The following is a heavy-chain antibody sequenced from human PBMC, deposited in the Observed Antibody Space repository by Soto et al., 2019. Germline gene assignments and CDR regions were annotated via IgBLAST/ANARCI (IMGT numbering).Heavy chain of an antibody. V-gene: IGHV3-23*01. CDR3: AKNGRDTTLTTLDY. CDR2: ISGRGGGT. D-gene: IGHD4-17*01. J-gene: IGHJ4*02. CDR1: GFTFSSYA. Sequence: EVQLLESGGGLVQSGGSLRLSCAASGFTFSSYAMSWVRQAPGKGLEWVSGISGRGGGTYYADSVKGRFTISRDNCKNTLYLQMNSLRAEDTAVYYCAKNGRDTTLTTLDYWAQGTLVTVSS.